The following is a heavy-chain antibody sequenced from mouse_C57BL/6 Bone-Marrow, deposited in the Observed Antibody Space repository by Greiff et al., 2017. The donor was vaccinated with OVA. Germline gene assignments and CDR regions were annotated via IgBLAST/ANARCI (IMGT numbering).Heavy chain of an antibody. D-gene: IGHD2-2*01. V-gene: IGHV1-64*01. CDR1: GYTFTSYW. Sequence: QVQLQQPGAELVKPGASVKLSCKASGYTFTSYWMHWVKQRPGQGLEWIGMIHPNSGSTNYNEKFKSKATLTVDKSSSTAYMQLSSLTSEDSAVYYCARHCGYDGFDYWGQGTTLTVSS. J-gene: IGHJ2*01. CDR2: IHPNSGST. CDR3: ARHCGYDGFDY.